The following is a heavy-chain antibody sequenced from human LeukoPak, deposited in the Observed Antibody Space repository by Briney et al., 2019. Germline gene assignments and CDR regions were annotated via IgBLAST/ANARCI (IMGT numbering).Heavy chain of an antibody. J-gene: IGHJ6*02. CDR1: GGSISSSSYY. CDR3: AKPSIAAAGYYYGMDV. CDR2: IYYSGST. D-gene: IGHD6-13*01. V-gene: IGHV4-39*01. Sequence: PSETLSLTCTVSGGSISSSSYYWGWIRQPPGKGLEWIGSIYYSGSTYYNPSLKSRVTISVDTSKNQFSLKLSSVTAADTAVYYCAKPSIAAAGYYYGMDVWGQGTTVTVSS.